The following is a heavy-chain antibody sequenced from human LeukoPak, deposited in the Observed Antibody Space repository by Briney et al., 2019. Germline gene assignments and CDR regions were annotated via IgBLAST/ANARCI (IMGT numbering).Heavy chain of an antibody. CDR2: ISGSGGST. V-gene: IGHV3-23*01. D-gene: IGHD1-26*01. J-gene: IGHJ3*02. CDR3: AKDSRYSGSLNDAFDM. CDR1: GFTFSSYA. Sequence: PGGSLRPSCAASGFTFSSYAMSWVRQAPGKGLEWVSGISGSGGSTHYADSVKGRFTISRDNSKSTLYLQMNSLRVEDTAVYYCAKDSRYSGSLNDAFDMWGQGTMVIVSS.